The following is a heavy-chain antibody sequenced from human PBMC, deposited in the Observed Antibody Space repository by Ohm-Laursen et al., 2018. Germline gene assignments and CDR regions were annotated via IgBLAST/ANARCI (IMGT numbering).Heavy chain of an antibody. V-gene: IGHV3-23*01. CDR1: GFTFSSYA. CDR2: ISGPSSVT. Sequence: SLRLSCAAPGFTFSSYAMSWVRQAPGKGLEWVSGISGPSSVTYYADSVKGRFTISRDDSKNTLYLQMDSLRAEDTAVYYCARFVAGATVTRGTECYGMDVWGQGTTVTVSS. J-gene: IGHJ6*02. D-gene: IGHD2-15*01. CDR3: ARFVAGATVTRGTECYGMDV.